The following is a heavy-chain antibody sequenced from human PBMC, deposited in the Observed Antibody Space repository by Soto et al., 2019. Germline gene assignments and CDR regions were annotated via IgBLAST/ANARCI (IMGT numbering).Heavy chain of an antibody. Sequence: QVQLQQWGAGLLKPSEPLSLTCAVYGGYFSGYYWSWIRQPPGKGLEWIGEITHSGSTNYNPSLKSRVTISVDTSKNQFSLKLSSVTAADTAVYYCARKDLAVPAAIQNWFDPWGQGTLVTVSS. CDR3: ARKDLAVPAAIQNWFDP. J-gene: IGHJ5*02. CDR1: GGYFSGYY. D-gene: IGHD2-2*01. V-gene: IGHV4-34*01. CDR2: ITHSGST.